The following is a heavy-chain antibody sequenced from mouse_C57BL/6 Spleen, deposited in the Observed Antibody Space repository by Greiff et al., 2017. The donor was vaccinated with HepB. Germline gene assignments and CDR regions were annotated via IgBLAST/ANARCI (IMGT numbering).Heavy chain of an antibody. Sequence: VQLQQSGAELMKPGASVKLSCKATGYTFTGYWIEWVKQRPGHGLEWIGEILPGSGSTNYNEKFKGKATFTADKSSNTAYMQLSSLTTGDSAIYYCARYPDGYYPYYFDYWGQGTTLTVSS. CDR1: GYTFTGYW. D-gene: IGHD2-3*01. V-gene: IGHV1-9*01. CDR2: ILPGSGST. J-gene: IGHJ2*01. CDR3: ARYPDGYYPYYFDY.